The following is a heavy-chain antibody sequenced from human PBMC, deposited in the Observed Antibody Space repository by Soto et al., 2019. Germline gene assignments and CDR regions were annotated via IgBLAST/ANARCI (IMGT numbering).Heavy chain of an antibody. J-gene: IGHJ4*02. CDR3: ASTYYYDSSGYYIHYFDF. CDR1: GGTFSSYA. D-gene: IGHD3-22*01. V-gene: IGHV1-69*13. Sequence: GASVKVSCKASGGTFSSYAISWVRQAPGQGLEWMGGIIPIFGTANYAQKFQGRVTITADESTSTAYMELSSLRSEDTAVYYCASTYYYDSSGYYIHYFDFWGQGTLVTVSS. CDR2: IIPIFGTA.